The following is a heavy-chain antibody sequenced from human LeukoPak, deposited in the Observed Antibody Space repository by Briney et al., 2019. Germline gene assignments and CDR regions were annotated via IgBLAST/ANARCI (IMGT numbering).Heavy chain of an antibody. Sequence: PPGGSLRLSCAASEFTFSSYSMNWVRQAPGKGLEWVSYISSASSTVYYADSVKGRFTISRDNAKSSLYLQMNSLRAEDTAVYFCAREIIGGASFLDYWGQGTLVTVSS. CDR2: ISSASSTV. V-gene: IGHV3-48*04. CDR3: AREIIGGASFLDY. J-gene: IGHJ4*02. D-gene: IGHD1-26*01. CDR1: EFTFSSYS.